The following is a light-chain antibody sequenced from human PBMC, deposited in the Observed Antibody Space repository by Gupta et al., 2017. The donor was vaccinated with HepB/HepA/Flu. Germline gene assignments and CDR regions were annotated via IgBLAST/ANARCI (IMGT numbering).Light chain of an antibody. J-gene: IGKJ5*01. CDR3: QQSEAYPVT. V-gene: IGKV1-9*01. Sequence: DIQLTQSPSFLSASVGDRVTISCRASQGINSFLAWYQQKPGKAPNLLIYAAFTLQRGVPSRFSGSASGTEFTLTISSLQPEDFATYYCQQSEAYPVTFGQGTRLDLK. CDR2: AAF. CDR1: QGINSF.